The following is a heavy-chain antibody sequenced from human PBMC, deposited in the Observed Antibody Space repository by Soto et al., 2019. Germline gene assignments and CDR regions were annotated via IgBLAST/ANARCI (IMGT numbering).Heavy chain of an antibody. V-gene: IGHV1-58*02. D-gene: IGHD2-15*01. CDR1: GSGFISSG. J-gene: IGHJ6*02. CDR2: IVVASGQT. Sequence: SVKVSCKASGSGFISSGIQWVRQAHGQRLEWIGWIVVASGQTNYAQNFRGRVAITRDTSTATAYIELTALTSEDTAVYFCSADRPDIGVGWWVWGQGTTVTVSS. CDR3: SADRPDIGVGWWV.